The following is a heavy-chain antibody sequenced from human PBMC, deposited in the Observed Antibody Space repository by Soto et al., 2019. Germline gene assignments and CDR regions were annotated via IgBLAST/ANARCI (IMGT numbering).Heavy chain of an antibody. J-gene: IGHJ4*02. CDR3: TRDRSEGSGRYFWVDS. CDR2: IYTSGSA. V-gene: IGHV4-4*07. D-gene: IGHD1-26*01. CDR1: GGSINFYY. Sequence: SETLSLTCTVSGGSINFYYWSWIRQPAGRGLEWIGRIYTSGSANYNPSLKSRVTMSVDTSKNQLSLKLRSVTAADSAIYYCTRDRSEGSGRYFWVDSWGQGILVTVSS.